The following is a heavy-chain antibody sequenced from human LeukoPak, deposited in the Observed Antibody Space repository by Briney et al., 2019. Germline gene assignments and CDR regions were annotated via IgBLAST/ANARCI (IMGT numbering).Heavy chain of an antibody. Sequence: GGSLRLSCAASGFTFSNYGMHWVRQAPGKGLEWVALIWYDGGNKYYTDSVKGRLTISRDNSKDTLFLQMNGLRAEDTAVYYCAREGPRGNSQFDYWGQGTLVTVSS. J-gene: IGHJ4*02. CDR3: AREGPRGNSQFDY. CDR2: IWYDGGNK. D-gene: IGHD2/OR15-2a*01. CDR1: GFTFSNYG. V-gene: IGHV3-33*01.